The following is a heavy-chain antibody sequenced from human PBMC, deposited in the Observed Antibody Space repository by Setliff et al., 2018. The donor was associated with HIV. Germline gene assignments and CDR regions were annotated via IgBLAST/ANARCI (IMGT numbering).Heavy chain of an antibody. CDR3: AVNYDSSGYYGRHFDY. J-gene: IGHJ4*02. Sequence: GASVKVSCKASGYTFTSYAMHWVRQAPGQRLEWMGWINAGNGNTKYSQKFQGRVTITRDTSASTAYMELSSLRSEDTAVYYCAVNYDSSGYYGRHFDYWGQGTLVTVSS. CDR1: GYTFTSYA. V-gene: IGHV1-3*01. CDR2: INAGNGNT. D-gene: IGHD3-22*01.